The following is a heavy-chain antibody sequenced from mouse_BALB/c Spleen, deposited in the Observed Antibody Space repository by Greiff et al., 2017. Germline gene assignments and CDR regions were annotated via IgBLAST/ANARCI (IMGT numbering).Heavy chain of an antibody. D-gene: IGHD1-1*01. V-gene: IGHV1-9*01. J-gene: IGHJ3*01. CDR2: ILPGSGST. Sequence: QVQLKESGAELMKPGASVKISCKATGYTFSSYWIEWVKQRPGHGLEWIGEILPGSGSTNYNEKFKGKATFTADTSSNTAYMQLSSLTSEDSAVYYCARAGILLRFAYWGQGTLVTVSA. CDR3: ARAGILLRFAY. CDR1: GYTFSSYW.